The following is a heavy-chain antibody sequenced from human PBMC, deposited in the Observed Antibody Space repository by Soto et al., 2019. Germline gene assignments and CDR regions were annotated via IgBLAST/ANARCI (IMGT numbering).Heavy chain of an antibody. J-gene: IGHJ4*02. V-gene: IGHV1-69*02. CDR1: GGTFSSYT. D-gene: IGHD3-16*01. CDR3: ARGSPIYGYAYSTTTFDY. CDR2: IIPILGIA. Sequence: QVQLVQSGAEVKKPGSSVKVSCKASGGTFSSYTISWVRQAPGQGLEWMGRIIPILGIANYAQKFQGRVTITADKSTSTAYMELSSLRSEDTAVYYCARGSPIYGYAYSTTTFDYWGQGTLVTVSS.